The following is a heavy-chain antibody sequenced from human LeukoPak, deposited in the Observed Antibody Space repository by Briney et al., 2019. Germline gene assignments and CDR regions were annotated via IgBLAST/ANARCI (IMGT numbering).Heavy chain of an antibody. CDR1: GFTFSNYE. J-gene: IGHJ4*02. CDR3: ARGPRDPTEYCSGGRCSPTYEV. Sequence: GGSLRLSCAVSGFTFSNYEMNWIRQAPGKGLEWVSYISSSGRTIYSADSVKGRFTISRDNARNSLYLQMNSLRVEDTAVYYCARGPRDPTEYCSGGRCSPTYEVWGQGTLVTVSS. V-gene: IGHV3-48*03. D-gene: IGHD2-15*01. CDR2: ISSSGRTI.